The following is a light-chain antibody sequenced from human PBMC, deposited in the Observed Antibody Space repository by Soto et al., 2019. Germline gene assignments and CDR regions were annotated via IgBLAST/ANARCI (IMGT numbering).Light chain of an antibody. CDR2: EGS. CDR3: CSYAGSSTWV. Sequence: QPASVSGSPGQSITLSCTGTSSDVGSYNLVSWYQQHPGKAPKLMIYEGSKRPSGVSNRFSGSKSGNTASLTISGLQAEDEADYYCCSYAGSSTWVFGGGTKLTVL. V-gene: IGLV2-23*01. CDR1: SSDVGSYNL. J-gene: IGLJ3*02.